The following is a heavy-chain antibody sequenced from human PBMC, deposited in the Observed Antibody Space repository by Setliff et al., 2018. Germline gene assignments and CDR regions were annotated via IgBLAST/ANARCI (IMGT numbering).Heavy chain of an antibody. J-gene: IGHJ5*02. CDR1: GGSFSNYT. CDR3: ARDALYDSNDRNSYYGNWLDP. V-gene: IGHV1-69*13. D-gene: IGHD3-22*01. Sequence: SVKVSCKASGGSFSNYTIIWVRQAPGQGPEWMGGIIPIYGSTNNAEKFQGRVTFSAXXXMSTVYXXXXXXXXXXXXXYYCARDALYDSNDRNSYYGNWLDPWGQGTLVTVSS. CDR2: IIPIYGST.